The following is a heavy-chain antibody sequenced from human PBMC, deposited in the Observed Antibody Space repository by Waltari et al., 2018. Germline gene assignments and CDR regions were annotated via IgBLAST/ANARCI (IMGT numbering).Heavy chain of an antibody. CDR1: GGSISSYY. D-gene: IGHD1-26*01. CDR2: IYYSGST. Sequence: QVQLQESGPGLVKPSETLSLTCTVSGGSISSYYWSWIRQPPGKGLEWIGYIYYSGSTNYNPSLKSRVTISVDTSKNQFSLKLSSVTAADTAVYYCARGGVGAIPIDYWGQGTLVTVSS. V-gene: IGHV4-59*01. CDR3: ARGGVGAIPIDY. J-gene: IGHJ4*02.